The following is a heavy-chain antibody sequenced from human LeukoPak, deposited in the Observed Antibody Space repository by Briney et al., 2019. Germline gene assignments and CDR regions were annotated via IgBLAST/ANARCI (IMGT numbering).Heavy chain of an antibody. J-gene: IGHJ4*02. V-gene: IGHV1-69*04. Sequence: GASVKVSCKASGYTFTSYGISWVRQAPGQGLEWMGRIIPILGIANYAQKFQGRVTITADKSTSTAYMELSSLRSEDTAVYYCARLRPGNYFDYWGQGTLVTVSS. CDR3: ARLRPGNYFDY. CDR1: GYTFTSYG. CDR2: IIPILGIA.